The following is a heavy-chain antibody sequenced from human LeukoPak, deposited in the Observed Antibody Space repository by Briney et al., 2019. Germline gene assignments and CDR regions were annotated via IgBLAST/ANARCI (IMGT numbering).Heavy chain of an antibody. CDR2: IKQDGSEK. Sequence: GGSLRLSCAASGFTFSSYWMSWVRQAPGKGLEWVANIKQDGSEKYYVDSVKGRFTISRDNAKNSLSLQMNSLRAEDTAVYYCARGRPDIVRVVVRIRFDPWGQGTLVTVSS. CDR1: GFTFSSYW. J-gene: IGHJ5*02. CDR3: ARGRPDIVRVVVRIRFDP. D-gene: IGHD2-8*02. V-gene: IGHV3-7*01.